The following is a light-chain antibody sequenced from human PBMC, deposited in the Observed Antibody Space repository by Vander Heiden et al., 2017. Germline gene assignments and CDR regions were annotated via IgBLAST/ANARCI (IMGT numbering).Light chain of an antibody. V-gene: IGLV3-25*03. Sequence: SYELTQPPPASVSPGQTARITCPGSALPKQYAYWYQQKPGQAPVLVIYKDSERPSGIPERFSGSSSGTTVTLTISGVQAEDEADYYCQSADSSGTYVFGGGTKLTVL. CDR2: KDS. J-gene: IGLJ3*02. CDR3: QSADSSGTYV. CDR1: ALPKQY.